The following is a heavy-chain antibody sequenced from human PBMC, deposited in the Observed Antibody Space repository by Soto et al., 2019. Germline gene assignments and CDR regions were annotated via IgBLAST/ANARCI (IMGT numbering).Heavy chain of an antibody. J-gene: IGHJ5*02. V-gene: IGHV4-59*11. CDR2: VYYNGIT. CDR3: AHGYCSSTSCLSPNWFDP. CDR1: GGSINNHY. D-gene: IGHD2-2*01. Sequence: SETLSLTCTVSGGSINNHYWSWIRQPPGKGLEWLGYVYYNGITNYNPSLKSRVTMSVDTSKNQVVLTMTNMDPVDTATYYCAHGYCSSTSCLSPNWFDPWGQGTQVTVSS.